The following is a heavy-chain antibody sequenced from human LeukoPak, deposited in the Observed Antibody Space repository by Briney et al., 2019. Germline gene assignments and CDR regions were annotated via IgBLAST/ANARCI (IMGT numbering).Heavy chain of an antibody. Sequence: PSETLSLTCTVSGGSISSYYWSWIRQPPGKGLEWIGYIYYSGSTNYNPSPKSRVTISVDTSKNQFSLKLSSVAAADTAVYYCARVGQQLVPDYWGQGTLVTVSS. CDR2: IYYSGST. D-gene: IGHD6-13*01. CDR1: GGSISSYY. CDR3: ARVGQQLVPDY. V-gene: IGHV4-59*01. J-gene: IGHJ4*02.